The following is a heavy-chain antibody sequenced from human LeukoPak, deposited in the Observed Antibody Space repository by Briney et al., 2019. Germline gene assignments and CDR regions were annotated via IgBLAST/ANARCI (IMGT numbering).Heavy chain of an antibody. J-gene: IGHJ3*02. D-gene: IGHD3-22*01. CDR2: INHSGST. V-gene: IGHV4-34*01. CDR1: GGSFSGYY. Sequence: SETLSLTCAVYGGSFSGYYWSWIRQPPGKGVELIGEINHSGSTNYNPSLKSRVTISVDTSKNQFSLKLSSVTAADTAVYYCARPLTYYYDSTYAFDIWGQGTMVTVSS. CDR3: ARPLTYYYDSTYAFDI.